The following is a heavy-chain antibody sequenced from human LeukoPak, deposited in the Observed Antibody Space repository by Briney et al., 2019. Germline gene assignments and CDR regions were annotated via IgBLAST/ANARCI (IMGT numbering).Heavy chain of an antibody. Sequence: PGGSLRLSCAASGFTVSSNYMNWVRQAPGKGLEWVSVISGSGSSTYYADSVKGRFTISRDNSKNTLYLQMNSLGAEDTAVYYCAKSVVFGSGSRYYGMDVWGQGTTVTVS. CDR2: ISGSGSST. D-gene: IGHD3-10*01. CDR3: AKSVVFGSGSRYYGMDV. CDR1: GFTVSSNY. J-gene: IGHJ6*02. V-gene: IGHV3-23*01.